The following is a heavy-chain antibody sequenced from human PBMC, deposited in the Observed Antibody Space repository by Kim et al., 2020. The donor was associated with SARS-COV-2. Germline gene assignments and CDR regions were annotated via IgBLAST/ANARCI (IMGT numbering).Heavy chain of an antibody. CDR1: GFTFSSYS. V-gene: IGHV3-48*02. CDR3: ASYKWNFFDS. J-gene: IGHJ5*01. D-gene: IGHD1-7*01. Sequence: GGSLRLSCAASGFTFSSYSMNWVRQAPGKGLEWVSYISSSSSEIKYTDSVKGRFAISRDNAKNSLYLQMNRLRDEDTAVYYCASYKWNFFDSWGRGTLVTVSS. CDR2: ISSSSSEI.